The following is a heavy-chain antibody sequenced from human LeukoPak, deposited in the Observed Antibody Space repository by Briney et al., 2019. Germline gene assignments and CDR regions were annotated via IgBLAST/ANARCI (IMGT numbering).Heavy chain of an antibody. D-gene: IGHD3-22*01. V-gene: IGHV3-23*01. CDR3: AKDLDSSGSWPAEYFQH. CDR1: GFTFINYA. J-gene: IGHJ1*01. CDR2: ISKSSDAT. Sequence: HPGGSLRLSCAASGFTFINYAMSWVRQAAGKGLKWVSLISKSSDATYYAPSVKGRFTISRDNSKNTLYLQMNSLRAEDTAVYYCAKDLDSSGSWPAEYFQHWGQGTLVTVSS.